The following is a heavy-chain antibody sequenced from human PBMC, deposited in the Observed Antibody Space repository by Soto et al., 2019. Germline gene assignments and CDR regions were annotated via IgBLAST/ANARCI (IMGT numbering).Heavy chain of an antibody. J-gene: IGHJ6*02. D-gene: IGHD6-6*01. V-gene: IGHV4-4*02. CDR3: ARYSSSYYYYYGMDV. Sequence: SETLSLTCAVSGGSISSSNWWSWVCQPPGKGLEWIGEIYHSGSTNYNPSLKSRVTISVDKSKNQFSLKLSSVTAADTAVYYCARYSSSYYYYYGMDVWGQGTTVTVSS. CDR1: GGSISSSNW. CDR2: IYHSGST.